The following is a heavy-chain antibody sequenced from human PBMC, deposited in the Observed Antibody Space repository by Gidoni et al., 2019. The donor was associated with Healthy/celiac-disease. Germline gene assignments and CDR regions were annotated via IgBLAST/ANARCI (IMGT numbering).Heavy chain of an antibody. J-gene: IGHJ5*02. Sequence: EVQLVESGGGLVQHGGSLRLPCAASGFTFSSYAMSWVRQAPGKGLGCVSAISGSGGSTYYADSVKGRFTISRDNSKNTLYLQMNSLRAEDTAVYYCAKGNWNYENWFDPWGQGTLVTVSS. CDR2: ISGSGGST. CDR3: AKGNWNYENWFDP. D-gene: IGHD1-7*01. V-gene: IGHV3-23*04. CDR1: GFTFSSYA.